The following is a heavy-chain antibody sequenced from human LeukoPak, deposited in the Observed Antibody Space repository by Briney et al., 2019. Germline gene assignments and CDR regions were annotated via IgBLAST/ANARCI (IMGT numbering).Heavy chain of an antibody. Sequence: GGSLRLSCTASGFTFRNYWMSWVRQAPGKGLECVAYIREDGSDKNYVDSVKGRFTISRDNAKSSLYLQMNSLRVEDTAVYYCVRGTRSNSFWGQGTQVTVSS. CDR1: GFTFRNYW. D-gene: IGHD6-6*01. CDR2: IREDGSDK. J-gene: IGHJ4*02. CDR3: VRGTRSNSF. V-gene: IGHV3-7*01.